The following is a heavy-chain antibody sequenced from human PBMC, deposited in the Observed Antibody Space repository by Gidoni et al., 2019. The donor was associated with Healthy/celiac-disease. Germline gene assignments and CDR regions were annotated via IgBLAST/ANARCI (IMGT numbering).Heavy chain of an antibody. J-gene: IGHJ6*02. CDR1: GFTVSSNY. Sequence: EVQLVESVGGLIQPGGSLRLSCAASGFTVSSNYMSWVPQAPGKGLEWVSVIYSGGSTYYADSVKGRFTISRDNSKNTLYLQMNSLRAEDTAVYYCARMAPGARHEDVWGQGTTVTVSS. V-gene: IGHV3-53*01. CDR3: ARMAPGARHEDV. CDR2: IYSGGST.